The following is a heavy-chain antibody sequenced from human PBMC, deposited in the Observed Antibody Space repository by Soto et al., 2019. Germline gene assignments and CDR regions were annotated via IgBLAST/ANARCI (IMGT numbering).Heavy chain of an antibody. V-gene: IGHV3-30*18. D-gene: IGHD3-10*01. CDR3: AKDFKISGGHYGSLNYYYGMDV. CDR2: ISYDGILK. CDR1: GFTFSAFG. J-gene: IGHJ6*02. Sequence: QVHLVESGGGVVQPGRSLRLSCEASGFTFSAFGMHWVRQAPGKGLEWVAIISYDGILKYYADPVKGRFTISRDTSKSALYLQLNRLRPEDTAVYYCAKDFKISGGHYGSLNYYYGMDVWGQGTTVTVSS.